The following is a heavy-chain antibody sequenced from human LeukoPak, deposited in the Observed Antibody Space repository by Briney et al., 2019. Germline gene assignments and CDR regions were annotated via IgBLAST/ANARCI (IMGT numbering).Heavy chain of an antibody. CDR2: IYYSGST. V-gene: IGHV4-59*01. CDR1: GGSISNYY. J-gene: IGHJ4*02. D-gene: IGHD4-11*01. CDR3: ARASDRLQPPDY. Sequence: SETLSLTCTVSGGSISNYYWTWLRQPPGKGLEWVGYIYYSGSTNYNPSLKSRVTISVDTSKNQFSLKLSSVTAADTAMYYCARASDRLQPPDYWGQGTLVTVSS.